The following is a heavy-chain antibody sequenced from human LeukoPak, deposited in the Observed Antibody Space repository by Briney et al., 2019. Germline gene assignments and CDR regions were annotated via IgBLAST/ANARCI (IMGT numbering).Heavy chain of an antibody. CDR1: GYTFTSYA. D-gene: IGHD3-22*01. CDR2: IIPIFGTA. J-gene: IGHJ6*02. V-gene: IGHV1-69*13. Sequence: SVKVSCKASGYTFTSYAMNWVRQAPGQGLEWMGGIIPIFGTANYAQKFQGRVTITADESTSTAYMELSSLRSEDTAVYYCATTTYYYDSSGYDYYGMDVWGQGTTVTVSS. CDR3: ATTTYYYDSSGYDYYGMDV.